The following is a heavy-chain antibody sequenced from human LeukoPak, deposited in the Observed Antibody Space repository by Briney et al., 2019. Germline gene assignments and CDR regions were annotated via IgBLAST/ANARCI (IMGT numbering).Heavy chain of an antibody. CDR1: SGSINSYY. Sequence: PSETLSLTCTASSGSINSYYWNWIRKPPGKRLELIGYIYYSWNSNYNPSLKSRVTISVDTSKNQFSLKLSSVTAADTAVYYCARGAPYYDIVTGYRIYYFDYWGQGTLVTVSS. CDR3: ARGAPYYDIVTGYRIYYFDY. J-gene: IGHJ4*02. CDR2: IYYSWNS. V-gene: IGHV4-59*01. D-gene: IGHD3-9*01.